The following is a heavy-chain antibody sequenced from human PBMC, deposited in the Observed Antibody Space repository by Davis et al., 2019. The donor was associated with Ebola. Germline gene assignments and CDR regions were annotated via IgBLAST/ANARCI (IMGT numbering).Heavy chain of an antibody. CDR1: GYTFTSYA. CDR2: INPSGGST. V-gene: IGHV1-46*01. D-gene: IGHD3-10*01. J-gene: IGHJ6*02. Sequence: ASVKVSCKASGYTFTSYAMHWVRQAPGQGLEWMGIINPSGGSTSYAQKFQGRVTMTRDTSTSTVYMELSSLRSEDTAVYYCARTYYYGSGSYYKYYYGMDVWGQGTTVTVSS. CDR3: ARTYYYGSGSYYKYYYGMDV.